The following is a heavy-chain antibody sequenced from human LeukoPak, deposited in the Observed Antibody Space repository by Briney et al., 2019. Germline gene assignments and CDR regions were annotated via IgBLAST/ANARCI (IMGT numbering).Heavy chain of an antibody. D-gene: IGHD5-18*01. CDR3: ARAPLGYSYGYYFDY. CDR1: GGSVSSGDDY. CDR2: IYHSGST. Sequence: SETLSLTCTVSGGSVSSGDDYWSWIRQPPGKGLEWIGYIYHSGSTNYNPSLKSRVTISVDTSKNQFSLKLSSVTAADTAVYYCARAPLGYSYGYYFDYWGQGTLVTVSS. J-gene: IGHJ4*02. V-gene: IGHV4-61*08.